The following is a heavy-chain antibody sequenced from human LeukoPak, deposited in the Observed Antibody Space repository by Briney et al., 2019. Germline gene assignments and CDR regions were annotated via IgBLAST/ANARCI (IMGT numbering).Heavy chain of an antibody. D-gene: IGHD1-26*01. CDR1: GFTFSSYS. CDR2: ISSSSSTI. V-gene: IGHV3-48*01. CDR3: ARAPVGGSYCLDY. J-gene: IGHJ4*02. Sequence: GRSLRLSCAASGFTFSSYSMNWVRQAPGKGLEWVSYISSSSSTIYYADSVKGRFTISRDNAKNSLYLQMNSLRAEDTAVYYCARAPVGGSYCLDYWGQGTLVTVSS.